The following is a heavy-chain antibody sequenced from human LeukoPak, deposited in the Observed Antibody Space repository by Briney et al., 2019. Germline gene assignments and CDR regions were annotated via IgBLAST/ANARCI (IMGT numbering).Heavy chain of an antibody. Sequence: GASVKVSCKASGYTFTSYGISWVRQAPGQGLEWMGWISAYNGNTNYAQKLQGRVTMATDTSTSTAYMELRSLRSDDTAVYYCARVMGHSGSYYDRYWGQGTLVTVSS. J-gene: IGHJ4*02. D-gene: IGHD1-26*01. V-gene: IGHV1-18*01. CDR2: ISAYNGNT. CDR3: ARVMGHSGSYYDRY. CDR1: GYTFTSYG.